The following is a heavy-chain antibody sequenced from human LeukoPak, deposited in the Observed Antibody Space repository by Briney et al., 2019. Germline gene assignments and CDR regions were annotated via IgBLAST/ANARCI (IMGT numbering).Heavy chain of an antibody. V-gene: IGHV3-74*01. J-gene: IGHJ4*02. D-gene: IGHD2-2*01. CDR1: GFTFSSSW. CDR2: IASDGSDT. Sequence: HAGGSLRLSCAASGFTFSSSWMHWVRQAPGKGLVWVSRIASDGSDTRYADSVKGRFTISRDNANDTLYLQMNSLRAEDTAVYYCVRGTQIFDFWGQGTLVTVSS. CDR3: VRGTQIFDF.